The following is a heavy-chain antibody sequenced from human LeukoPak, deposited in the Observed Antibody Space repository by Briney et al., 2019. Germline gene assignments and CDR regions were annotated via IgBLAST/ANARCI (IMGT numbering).Heavy chain of an antibody. V-gene: IGHV4-61*08. CDR1: GGSISSGGYS. Sequence: SETLSLTCAVSGGSISSGGYSWSWIRQPPGKGLEWIGYIYYSGSTNYNPSLKSRVTISVDTSKNQFSLKLSSVTAADTALYYCARLSIYYGMDVWGQGTTVTVSS. CDR2: IYYSGST. CDR3: ARLSIYYGMDV. J-gene: IGHJ6*02.